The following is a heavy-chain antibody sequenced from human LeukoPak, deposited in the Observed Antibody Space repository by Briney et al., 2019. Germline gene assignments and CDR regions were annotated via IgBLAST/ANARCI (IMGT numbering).Heavy chain of an antibody. J-gene: IGHJ4*02. D-gene: IGHD1-1*01. CDR2: ITTSGGTT. CDR3: ARGWNDDY. Sequence: PGGSLRLSCAASGLTFSSFAMHWVRQAPGKGLEYVSAITTSGGTTYYADSVKGRITISRDNSKNTLYLQMVSLTTEDMAVYYCARGWNDDYWGQGTLVTVSS. V-gene: IGHV3-64*02. CDR1: GLTFSSFA.